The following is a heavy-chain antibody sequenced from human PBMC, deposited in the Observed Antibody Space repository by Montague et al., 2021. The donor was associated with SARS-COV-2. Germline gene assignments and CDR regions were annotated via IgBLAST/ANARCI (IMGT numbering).Heavy chain of an antibody. Sequence: SLRLSCAASGFIFNAYAMSWVRQSPGKGLEWVSAVSGGGGNTYYADAVKGRFTISKDNSRNTLYLQMNSLRAEDTAIYYCAKDQHGYFQPIEHWDQGTLVTVSS. V-gene: IGHV3-23*01. CDR3: AKDQHGYFQPIEH. CDR1: GFIFNAYA. J-gene: IGHJ4*02. CDR2: VSGGGGNT. D-gene: IGHD3-22*01.